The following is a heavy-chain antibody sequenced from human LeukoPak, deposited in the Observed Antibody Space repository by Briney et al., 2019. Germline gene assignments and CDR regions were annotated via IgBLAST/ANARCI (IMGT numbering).Heavy chain of an antibody. V-gene: IGHV4-59*08. CDR1: GGSISSYY. CDR2: IYYSGST. CDR3: ARLLYYYGSGSLDY. J-gene: IGHJ4*02. Sequence: SETLSLTCTVSGGSISSYYWSWIRQPPGKGLEWIGYIYYSGSTNYNPSLKSRVTISVDTFKNQFSLKLSSVTAADTAVYYCARLLYYYGSGSLDYWGQGTLVTVSS. D-gene: IGHD3-10*01.